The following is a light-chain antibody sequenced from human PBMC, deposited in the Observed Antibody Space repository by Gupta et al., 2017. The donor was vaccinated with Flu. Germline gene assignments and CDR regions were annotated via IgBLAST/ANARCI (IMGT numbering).Light chain of an antibody. V-gene: IGLV1-40*01. J-gene: IGLJ1*01. CDR3: QSYDDSLTAYV. CDR1: SSNSGAGHD. CDR2: GDN. Sequence: QSVLTQPPSVSGAPGQRVTISSTGGSSNSGAGHDVHWYKQLPGTAPKLLIYGDNNRPSEVPDRFSGSKSGTSASLAITGLKVEDEADFYCQSYDDSLTAYVFGGGTKVTVL.